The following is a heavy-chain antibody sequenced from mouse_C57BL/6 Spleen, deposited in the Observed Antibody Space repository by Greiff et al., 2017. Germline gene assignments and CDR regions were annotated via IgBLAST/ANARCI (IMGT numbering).Heavy chain of an antibody. V-gene: IGHV1-69*01. CDR3: ARGGGATWFAY. Sequence: QVQLQQSGAELVMPGASVKLSCKASGYTFTSYWMHWVKQRPGQGLEWIGELDPSDSYTNYNQKFKGKSTLTVDKSTSTAYMQLSSLTSEDSAVYYGARGGGATWFAYWDQGTLVTVSA. CDR1: GYTFTSYW. J-gene: IGHJ3*01. CDR2: LDPSDSYT.